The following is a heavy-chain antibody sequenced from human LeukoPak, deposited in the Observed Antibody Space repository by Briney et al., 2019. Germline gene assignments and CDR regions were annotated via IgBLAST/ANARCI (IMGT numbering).Heavy chain of an antibody. CDR2: IHQSGST. D-gene: IGHD6-19*01. CDR1: GYSIRNGYF. V-gene: IGHV4-38-2*02. Sequence: SETLSLTCTVSGYSIRNGYFWGWVRQSPGKGLEWIGNIHQSGSTSYNPSLQSRVTISVDKSKNQFSLKLSSVTAADTAVYYCARECDSSGCAYFDYWGQGTLVTVSS. J-gene: IGHJ4*02. CDR3: ARECDSSGCAYFDY.